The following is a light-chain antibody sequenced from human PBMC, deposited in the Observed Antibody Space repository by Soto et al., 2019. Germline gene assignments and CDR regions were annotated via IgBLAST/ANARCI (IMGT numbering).Light chain of an antibody. CDR2: AAS. V-gene: IGKV1-39*01. Sequence: DIQMTQSPSSLSASVGDRVTINCRASQRISSYLNWYQQKPGKAPKLLIFAASSLHSGVPSRFSGSGSGTDFTLTISSLQPEDFATYYCQQSYSIPITFGQGTRLEMK. J-gene: IGKJ5*01. CDR3: QQSYSIPIT. CDR1: QRISSY.